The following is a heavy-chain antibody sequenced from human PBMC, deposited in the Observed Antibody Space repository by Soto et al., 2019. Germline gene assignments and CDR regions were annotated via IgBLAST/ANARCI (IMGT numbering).Heavy chain of an antibody. V-gene: IGHV4-31*03. CDR3: AREGPKMTTVTTKAFDI. CDR2: IYYSGST. J-gene: IGHJ3*02. CDR1: GGSISSGGYY. Sequence: QVQLQESGPGLVKPSQTLSLTCTVSGGSISSGGYYWSWIRQHPGKGLEWIGYIYYSGSTYYNPSLKSRVTISVDTSKNQFSLKLSSVTAADTAVYYCAREGPKMTTVTTKAFDIWGQGTMVTVSS. D-gene: IGHD4-17*01.